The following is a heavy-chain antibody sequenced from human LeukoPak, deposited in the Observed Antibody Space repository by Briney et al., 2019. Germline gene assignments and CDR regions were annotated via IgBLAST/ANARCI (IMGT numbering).Heavy chain of an antibody. CDR3: ARAGYSSIWYDWFDP. D-gene: IGHD6-13*01. Sequence: GGSLRLSCAASGLTFSSYAMHWVRQAPGKGLEWVTLISYDGSTKYCADSVKGRFTISRDNSKNTLFLQMNSLRDEDTAVYYCARAGYSSIWYDWFDPWGQGTLVTVSS. CDR2: ISYDGSTK. V-gene: IGHV3-30*04. CDR1: GLTFSSYA. J-gene: IGHJ5*02.